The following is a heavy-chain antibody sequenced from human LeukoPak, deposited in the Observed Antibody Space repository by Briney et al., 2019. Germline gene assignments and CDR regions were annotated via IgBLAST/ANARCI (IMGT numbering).Heavy chain of an antibody. CDR2: ISYDGSSK. CDR1: GFTFSSYG. Sequence: PGGSLRLSCAASGFTFSSYGMHWVRQAPGKGLEWVAVISYDGSSKYYADSVKGRFTISRDNSKNTLYLQMDSLRAEDTAVYYCAKNGAQWLAEGYNWFDPWGQGTLVTVSS. V-gene: IGHV3-30*18. J-gene: IGHJ5*02. CDR3: AKNGAQWLAEGYNWFDP. D-gene: IGHD6-19*01.